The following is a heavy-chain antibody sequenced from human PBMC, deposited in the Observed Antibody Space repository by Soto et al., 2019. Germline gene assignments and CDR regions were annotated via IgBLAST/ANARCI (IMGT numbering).Heavy chain of an antibody. CDR1: GGTFSSYA. D-gene: IGHD2-15*01. V-gene: IGHV1-69*13. CDR2: IIPIFGTA. J-gene: IGHJ3*02. CDR3: ASPGYCSGGSCYSSAFDI. Sequence: SVKVSCKASGGTFSSYAISWVRQAPEQELEWMGGIIPIFGTANYAQKFQGRVTITADESTSTAYMELSSLRSDDTAVYYCASPGYCSGGSCYSSAFDIWGQGTMVNVAS.